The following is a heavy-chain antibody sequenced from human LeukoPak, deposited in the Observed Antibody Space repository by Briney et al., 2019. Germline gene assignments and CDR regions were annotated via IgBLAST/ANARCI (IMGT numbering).Heavy chain of an antibody. CDR3: AKDACSGGTCYGGWYCDL. CDR1: GFTFSSYG. V-gene: IGHV3-30*02. Sequence: PGGSLRLSCAASGFTFSSYGMHWVRQAPGKGLEWVAFMHYDGNINYYADSVKGRFTISGDISKNTLYLQMSSLRAEDTAVYYCAKDACSGGTCYGGWYCDLWGRGTLVTVSS. CDR2: MHYDGNIN. J-gene: IGHJ2*01. D-gene: IGHD2-15*01.